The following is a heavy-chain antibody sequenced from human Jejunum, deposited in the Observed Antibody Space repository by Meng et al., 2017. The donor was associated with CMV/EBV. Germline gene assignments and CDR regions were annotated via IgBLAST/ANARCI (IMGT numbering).Heavy chain of an antibody. D-gene: IGHD3-3*01. CDR2: ISGSGTTI. Sequence: CAAAGFSFSNDYGSWIRQTPGKGLEWLSYISGSGTTIQYADSVKGRFTISRDNAKNTLYLQMYNLRVEDTAFYYCATDFWSGYYIDFWGRGTLVTVSS. V-gene: IGHV3-11*01. CDR3: ATDFWSGYYIDF. J-gene: IGHJ4*02. CDR1: GFSFSNDY.